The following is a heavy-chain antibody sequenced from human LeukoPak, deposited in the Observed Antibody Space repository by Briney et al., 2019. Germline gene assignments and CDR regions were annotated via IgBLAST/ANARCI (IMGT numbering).Heavy chain of an antibody. V-gene: IGHV5-51*01. Sequence: GESLKISCKGSGYSFTSYWIGWVRRMPGKGLEWMGIIYPGDSDTRYSPSFQGQVTISADKSISTVYLQWSSLKASDTAIYYCARGPTVNWFDPWGQGTLVTVSS. D-gene: IGHD1-26*01. CDR3: ARGPTVNWFDP. J-gene: IGHJ5*02. CDR2: IYPGDSDT. CDR1: GYSFTSYW.